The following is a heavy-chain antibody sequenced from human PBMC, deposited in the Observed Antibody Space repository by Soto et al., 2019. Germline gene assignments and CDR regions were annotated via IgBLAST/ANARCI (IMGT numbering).Heavy chain of an antibody. D-gene: IGHD3-22*01. V-gene: IGHV3-23*01. Sequence: PGGSLRLSCVASGYNFNIYAVSWVRQAPGKGLEWVSAISSGGDNTHYADSVKGRFTITRDNSKNMLYLEMNSLTVEDTAVYYCVRRAQYFDGTGFHAFDIWGQGTMVTVSS. CDR3: VRRAQYFDGTGFHAFDI. CDR2: ISSGGDNT. J-gene: IGHJ3*02. CDR1: GYNFNIYA.